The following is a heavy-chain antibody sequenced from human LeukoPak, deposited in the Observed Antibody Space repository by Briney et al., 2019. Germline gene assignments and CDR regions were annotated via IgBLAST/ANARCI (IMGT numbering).Heavy chain of an antibody. Sequence: GGSLRLSCAASGFTFSSYAMSWVRQAPGKGLEWVSAISGSGGSTYYADSVKGRFTISRDNSKNTLYLQMNSLRAEDTAVYCCAKEPPYWYGSGSYLLNWFDPWGQGTLVTVSS. D-gene: IGHD3-10*01. V-gene: IGHV3-23*01. CDR1: GFTFSSYA. CDR3: AKEPPYWYGSGSYLLNWFDP. J-gene: IGHJ5*02. CDR2: ISGSGGST.